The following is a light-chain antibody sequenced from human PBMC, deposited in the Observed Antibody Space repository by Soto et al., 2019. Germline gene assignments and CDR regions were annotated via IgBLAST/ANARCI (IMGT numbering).Light chain of an antibody. CDR3: QSYDSSLSGYV. CDR1: SSNIGRGYD. Sequence: VLTQPPSVSGVPGQRVTISCTGSSSNIGRGYDVHWYQQLPGTAPKLLIYGNTNRPSGVPDRFSGSKSGTSASLAITGLQAEDEADYYCQSYDSSLSGYVFGTGTKVTV. V-gene: IGLV1-40*01. CDR2: GNT. J-gene: IGLJ1*01.